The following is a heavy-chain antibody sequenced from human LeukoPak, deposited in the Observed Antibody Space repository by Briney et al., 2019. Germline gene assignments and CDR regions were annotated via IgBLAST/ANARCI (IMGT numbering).Heavy chain of an antibody. CDR1: GFTFSGSA. CDR2: IRSKANSYAT. CDR3: IGWTYYYYYYMDV. V-gene: IGHV3-73*01. J-gene: IGHJ6*03. Sequence: AGGSLRLSCAASGFTFSGSAMHWVRQASGKGLEWVGRIRSKANSYATAYAAAVKGRFTISRDDSKNTAYLQMNSLKTEDTAVYYCIGWTYYYYYYMDVWGKGATVTVSS. D-gene: IGHD6-19*01.